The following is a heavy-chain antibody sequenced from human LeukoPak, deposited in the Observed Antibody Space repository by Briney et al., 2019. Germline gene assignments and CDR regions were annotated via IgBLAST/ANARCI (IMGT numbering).Heavy chain of an antibody. V-gene: IGHV1-69*06. Sequence: SVKVSCKASGGTFSSYAITWVRQAPGQGLEWMGGIIPLFGTANYAQKFQGRVTITVDKSTSTAYMELSSLRSEDTAVYYCARDWIVGAVTFYYYYYMDVWGKGTTVTVSS. CDR3: ARDWIVGAVTFYYYYYMDV. CDR2: IIPLFGTA. D-gene: IGHD1-26*01. J-gene: IGHJ6*03. CDR1: GGTFSSYA.